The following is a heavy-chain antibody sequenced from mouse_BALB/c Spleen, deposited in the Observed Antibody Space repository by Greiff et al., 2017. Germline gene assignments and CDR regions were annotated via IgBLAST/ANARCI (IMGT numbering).Heavy chain of an antibody. CDR1: GFTFSSFG. CDR3: ARSPVVAPFDY. Sequence: EVMLVESGGGLVQPGGSRKLSCAASGFTFSSFGMHWVRQAPEKGLEWVAYISSGSSTIYYADTVKGRFTISRDNPKNTLFLQMTSLRSEDTAMYYCARSPVVAPFDYWGQGTTLTVSS. D-gene: IGHD1-1*01. J-gene: IGHJ2*01. CDR2: ISSGSSTI. V-gene: IGHV5-17*02.